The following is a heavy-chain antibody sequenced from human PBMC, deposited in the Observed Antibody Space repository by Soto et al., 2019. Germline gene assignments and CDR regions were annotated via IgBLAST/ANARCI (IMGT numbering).Heavy chain of an antibody. CDR2: THYRGSS. CDR3: ARHDWTGTYVVDS. CDR1: GDSIPSSRYF. J-gene: IGHJ5*01. Sequence: QVQLQESGPGLVKPSETLSLTCAVSGDSIPSSRYFWGWIRQPPNKGLAWLGSTHYRGSSYYNPSLKSRITFSVDTSMSPFALKLTSVTAADTAVYSCARHDWTGTYVVDSWGHGTLVAVSS. D-gene: IGHD2-21*01. V-gene: IGHV4-39*01.